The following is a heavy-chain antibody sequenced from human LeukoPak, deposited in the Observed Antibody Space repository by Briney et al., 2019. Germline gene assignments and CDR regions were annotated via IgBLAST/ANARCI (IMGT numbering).Heavy chain of an antibody. Sequence: GESLKISCKGSGYSFTTYWIGCVRQMPGKGLEWMGNIYPGDSDTRYNPSFQGQVTISADKSISTAYLQWSSLKASDTAIYYCARHYNFDYWGQGTLVTVSS. CDR2: IYPGDSDT. D-gene: IGHD4-11*01. CDR1: GYSFTTYW. CDR3: ARHYNFDY. J-gene: IGHJ4*02. V-gene: IGHV5-51*01.